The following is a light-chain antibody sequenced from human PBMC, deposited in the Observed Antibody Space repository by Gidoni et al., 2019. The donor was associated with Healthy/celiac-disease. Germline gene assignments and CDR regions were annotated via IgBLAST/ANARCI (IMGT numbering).Light chain of an antibody. CDR3: QQSYSTFT. J-gene: IGKJ3*01. Sequence: DIQMTQSPSSLSASVGDRVTITCRASQSISSYLNWYQQKPGKAPKLLIYAASSLQSGVPSRVSGSGSGTDFTLTISSLQPEDFATYYCQQSYSTFTFGPGTKVEIK. CDR1: QSISSY. V-gene: IGKV1-39*01. CDR2: AAS.